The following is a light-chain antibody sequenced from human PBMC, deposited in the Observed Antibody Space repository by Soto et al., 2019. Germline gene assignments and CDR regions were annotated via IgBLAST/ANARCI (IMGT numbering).Light chain of an antibody. CDR1: ETINSNS. V-gene: IGKV3-20*01. CDR3: EQYGSSPRT. Sequence: EIVLMQSPGTLSLSPGERAILSCRASETINSNSIAWYQQKPGQTPRLLIYGSSSRATGIPDRFSGSGSGTEFSVTISRLEPEDFAVYYCEQYGSSPRTFGQGTKVDI. CDR2: GSS. J-gene: IGKJ1*01.